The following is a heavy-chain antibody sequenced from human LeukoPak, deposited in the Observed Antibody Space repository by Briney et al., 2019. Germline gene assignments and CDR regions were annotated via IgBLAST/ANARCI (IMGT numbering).Heavy chain of an antibody. J-gene: IGHJ4*02. CDR3: ARGHYYADGRYPLHY. CDR1: GFPFSSYA. D-gene: IGHD3-22*01. CDR2: INPNSGDT. Sequence: PGGSLRLSCAASGFPFSSYAMNWVRQAPGQGLEWMGWINPNSGDTNYAQKFQGRVTLTRDTSITTAYMELSRLRSDDTAVYYCARGHYYADGRYPLHYWGQGTLVIVSS. V-gene: IGHV1-2*02.